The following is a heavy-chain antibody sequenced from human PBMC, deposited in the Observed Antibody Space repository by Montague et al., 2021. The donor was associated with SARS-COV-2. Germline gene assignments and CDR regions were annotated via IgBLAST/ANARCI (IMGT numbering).Heavy chain of an antibody. J-gene: IGHJ6*02. CDR2: INHSGST. V-gene: IGHV4-34*01. Sequence: SETLSLTCAVYGGSFSGYYWTWIRQPPGKGLEWIGEINHSGSTNYNPSPKSRVTISVDTSKNQFSLKLRSVTAAATAVYYCARGSPPRITFGGIISYGLDAWGQGTTVTVSS. CDR1: GGSFSGYY. CDR3: ARGSPPRITFGGIISYGLDA. D-gene: IGHD3-16*02.